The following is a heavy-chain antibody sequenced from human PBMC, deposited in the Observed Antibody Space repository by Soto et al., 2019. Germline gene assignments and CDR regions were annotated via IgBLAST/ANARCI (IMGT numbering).Heavy chain of an antibody. D-gene: IGHD6-19*01. CDR1: GGSISSYY. Sequence: QVQLQESGPGLVKSSETLSLTCTVSGGSISSYYWSWIRQPPGKGLEWIGYIYYSGSTNYNPSLKSRVTISVDTSKNQFSLKLSSVTAADTAVYYCARALVSGWYYFDYWGQGTLVTVSS. CDR3: ARALVSGWYYFDY. CDR2: IYYSGST. V-gene: IGHV4-59*01. J-gene: IGHJ4*02.